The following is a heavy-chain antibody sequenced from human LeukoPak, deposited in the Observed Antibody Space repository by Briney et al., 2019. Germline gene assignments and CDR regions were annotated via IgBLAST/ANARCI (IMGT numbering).Heavy chain of an antibody. CDR1: GGSISSSSYY. D-gene: IGHD3-22*01. J-gene: IGHJ4*02. Sequence: SETLSLTCTVSGGSISSSSYYWGWIRQPPGKGLEWIGSIYYSGSTNYNLSLKSRVTISVDTSKNQFSLKLSSVTAADTAVYFCAGGGDSGGYYYPMFDYWGQGTLVTVSS. CDR3: AGGGDSGGYYYPMFDY. CDR2: IYYSGST. V-gene: IGHV4-39*07.